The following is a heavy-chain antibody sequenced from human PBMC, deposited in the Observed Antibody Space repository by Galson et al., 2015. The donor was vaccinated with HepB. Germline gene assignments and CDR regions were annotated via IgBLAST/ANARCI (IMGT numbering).Heavy chain of an antibody. D-gene: IGHD2-8*01. Sequence: SLRLSCAASGFTFSSYSMNWVRQAPGGGLEWVSSVSSSSYSMYYADSVKGRFTISRDNGKKSLYLQMNSLRAEDTGVYYCAARGCSNGVCHFDYWGQGTLVTVSS. J-gene: IGHJ4*02. CDR3: AARGCSNGVCHFDY. V-gene: IGHV3-21*01. CDR2: VSSSSYSM. CDR1: GFTFSSYS.